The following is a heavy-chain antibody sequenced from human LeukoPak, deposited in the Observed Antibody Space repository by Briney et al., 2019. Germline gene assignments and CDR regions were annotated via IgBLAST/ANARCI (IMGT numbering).Heavy chain of an antibody. V-gene: IGHV3-7*03. CDR2: IKQDGSEK. J-gene: IGHJ5*02. CDR3: ARDGKVPSNWFDP. CDR1: GFSFSSYW. Sequence: GGSLRLSCAASGFSFSSYWMSWVRQAPGKGLEWVANIKQDGSEKYYVDSVKGRFTISRDNAKNSLYLQTNSLRAEDTAVYYCARDGKVPSNWFDPWGQGTLVTVSS. D-gene: IGHD1-1*01.